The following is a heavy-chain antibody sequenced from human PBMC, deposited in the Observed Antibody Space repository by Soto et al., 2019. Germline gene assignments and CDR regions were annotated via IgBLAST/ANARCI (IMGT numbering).Heavy chain of an antibody. CDR1: GYTFTSYA. J-gene: IGHJ3*02. CDR3: ARPQLRYFDWFEAFDI. CDR2: INAGNGNT. Sequence: ASVKVSCKASGYTFTSYAMHWVRQAPGQRLEWMGWINAGNGNTKYSQKFQGRVTITRDTSASTAYMELSSLRSEDTAVHYCARPQLRYFDWFEAFDIWGQGTMVTVSS. D-gene: IGHD3-9*01. V-gene: IGHV1-3*01.